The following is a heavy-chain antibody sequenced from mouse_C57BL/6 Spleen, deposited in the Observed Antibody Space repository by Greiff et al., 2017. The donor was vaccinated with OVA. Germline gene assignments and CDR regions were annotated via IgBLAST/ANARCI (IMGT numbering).Heavy chain of an antibody. J-gene: IGHJ4*01. Sequence: QVQLQQSGAELVKPGASVKISCKASGYAFSSYWMNWVKQRPGKGLEWIGQIYPGDGDTNYNGKFKGKATLTADKSSSTAYMQLSSLTSEDSAVYFCARTGRVYAMDYWGQGTSVTVSS. D-gene: IGHD4-1*01. V-gene: IGHV1-80*01. CDR1: GYAFSSYW. CDR2: IYPGDGDT. CDR3: ARTGRVYAMDY.